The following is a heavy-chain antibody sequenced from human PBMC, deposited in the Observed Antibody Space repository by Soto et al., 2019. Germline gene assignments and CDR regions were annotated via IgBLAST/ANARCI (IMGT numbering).Heavy chain of an antibody. CDR2: ISADKGNT. J-gene: IGHJ3*02. CDR3: ARDRAHGFDI. Sequence: QAPLVQSGGEVKRPGASVKVSCKASGYTFISNGIIWVRQAPGQGLEWMGWISADKGNTNYAQKLQGRVSMTRDTSTRTVYMELRSLRSEDTAVYFCARDRAHGFDIWGQGTMVTVSS. CDR1: GYTFISNG. V-gene: IGHV1-18*04.